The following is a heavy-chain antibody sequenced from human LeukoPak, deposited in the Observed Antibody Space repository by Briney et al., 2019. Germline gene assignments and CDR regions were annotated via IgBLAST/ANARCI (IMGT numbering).Heavy chain of an antibody. Sequence: PGGSLRLSCAASGFTFSTYNMNWVRQAPGKGLEWVSVIYSGGSTYYADSVKGRFTISRDNSKNTLYLQMNSLRAEDTAVYYCARDSGYGYYYYYGMDVWGQGTTVTVSS. CDR2: IYSGGST. D-gene: IGHD5-18*01. J-gene: IGHJ6*02. CDR1: GFTFSTYN. V-gene: IGHV3-66*01. CDR3: ARDSGYGYYYYYGMDV.